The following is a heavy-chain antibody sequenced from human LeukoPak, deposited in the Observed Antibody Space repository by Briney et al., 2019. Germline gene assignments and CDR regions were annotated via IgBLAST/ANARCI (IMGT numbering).Heavy chain of an antibody. CDR1: GFTFSPYA. D-gene: IGHD3-22*01. CDR3: ASPYDSSGYYYDT. Sequence: PGRSLRLSCAASGFTFSPYAMHWVRQAPGKGLEWVAVISYDENNKYYADSVKGRFTISRDNSKNTLYLQMNSLRAEDTAVYYCASPYDSSGYYYDTWGQGTLVTVSS. V-gene: IGHV3-30-3*01. CDR2: ISYDENNK. J-gene: IGHJ5*02.